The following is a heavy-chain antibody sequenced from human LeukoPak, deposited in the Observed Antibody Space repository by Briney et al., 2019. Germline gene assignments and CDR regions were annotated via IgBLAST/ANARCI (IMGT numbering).Heavy chain of an antibody. J-gene: IGHJ6*02. D-gene: IGHD1-26*01. Sequence: SETLSLTCTVSGGSISTYYWSWIRQPPGKGLEWLGYIYYSGSSNYNPSLKSRVTMSLDTSKNQFSLKLSSVTAADTAVYYCARETGGPDYYYYYGMDVWGQGTTVTVSS. CDR3: ARETGGPDYYYYYGMDV. CDR1: GGSISTYY. CDR2: IYYSGSS. V-gene: IGHV4-59*01.